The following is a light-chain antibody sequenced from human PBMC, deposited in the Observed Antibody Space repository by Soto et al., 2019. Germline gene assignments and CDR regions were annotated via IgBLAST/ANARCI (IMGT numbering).Light chain of an antibody. J-gene: IGKJ2*01. Sequence: DIQMPQSPSSLSASVGDTVTITCQASQDISNNLNWYQQKPGKAPKFLIYGASNLERGVPSRFSGSGSGTDFTFTISSLQPEDIATYYCQQYDNLPMYTFGQGNKLEIK. CDR2: GAS. V-gene: IGKV1-33*01. CDR1: QDISNN. CDR3: QQYDNLPMYT.